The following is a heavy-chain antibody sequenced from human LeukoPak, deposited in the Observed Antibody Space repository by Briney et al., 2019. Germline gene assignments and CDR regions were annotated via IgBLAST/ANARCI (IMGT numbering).Heavy chain of an antibody. Sequence: ASVKVSCKASGYTFTSYGISWVRQAPGQGLEWTGWISAYNGNTNYAQKLQGRVTMTTDTSTSTAYMELRSLRSDDTAVYYCARGSYYDSSGYPHFDYWGQGTLVTVSS. CDR3: ARGSYYDSSGYPHFDY. V-gene: IGHV1-18*01. CDR2: ISAYNGNT. CDR1: GYTFTSYG. D-gene: IGHD3-22*01. J-gene: IGHJ4*02.